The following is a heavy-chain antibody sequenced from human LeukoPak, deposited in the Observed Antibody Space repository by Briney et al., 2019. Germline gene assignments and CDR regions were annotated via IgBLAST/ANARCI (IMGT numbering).Heavy chain of an antibody. V-gene: IGHV1-8*01. CDR3: ARTDQWFGELPPDY. CDR1: GYTFTSYD. Sequence: ASVKVSCKASGYTFTSYDINWVRQATGQGLEWMGWLNPTSGNTVYAQKFQGRVTMTRNTAINTAYMELSSLRSDDTAVYYCARTDQWFGELPPDYWGQGTLVTVSS. J-gene: IGHJ4*02. CDR2: LNPTSGNT. D-gene: IGHD3-10*01.